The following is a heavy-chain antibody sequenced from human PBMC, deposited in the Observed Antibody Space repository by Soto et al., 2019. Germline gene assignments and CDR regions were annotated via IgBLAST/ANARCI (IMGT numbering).Heavy chain of an antibody. Sequence: GGSLRLSCAASGFPFSAYGMHWARQAPGKGLEWVSSISSSSSYIYYADSVKGRFTISRDNAKNSLYLQMNSLRAEDTAVYYCARDLVVTVFYYYYGMDVWGQGATVTVSS. V-gene: IGHV3-21*01. J-gene: IGHJ6*02. CDR1: GFPFSAYG. D-gene: IGHD2-8*02. CDR2: ISSSSSYI. CDR3: ARDLVVTVFYYYYGMDV.